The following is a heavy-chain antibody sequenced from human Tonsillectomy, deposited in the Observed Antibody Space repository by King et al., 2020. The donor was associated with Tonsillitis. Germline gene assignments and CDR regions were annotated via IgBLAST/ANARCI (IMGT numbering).Heavy chain of an antibody. D-gene: IGHD6-13*01. Sequence: VQLQESGPGLVKPSETLSLTCTVSAYSISSGYYWGWIRQPPGKGLEWIGSIYESGSTYYNPSLKSRVTISIDTSKNQFSLRLSSVTAADTAVYYCAAAADIPYYLDYWGQGTLVTVSS. CDR2: IYESGST. J-gene: IGHJ4*02. V-gene: IGHV4-38-2*02. CDR3: AAAADIPYYLDY. CDR1: AYSISSGYY.